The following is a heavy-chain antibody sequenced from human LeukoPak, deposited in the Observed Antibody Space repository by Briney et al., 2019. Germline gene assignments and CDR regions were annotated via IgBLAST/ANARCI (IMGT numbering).Heavy chain of an antibody. V-gene: IGHV3-48*04. CDR2: ISSSSFKI. J-gene: IGHJ6*03. CDR3: VRDPSYGSSWYYYMDV. D-gene: IGHD6-13*01. CDR1: EFTFDRYA. Sequence: GGSLRLSCAASEFTFDRYAMNWVRQAPGKGLEWVSYISSSSFKIGYADSVKGRFTISRDNSKNSLYLQMDSLRVEDTAVYYCVRDPSYGSSWYYYMDVWGKGTTVTVSS.